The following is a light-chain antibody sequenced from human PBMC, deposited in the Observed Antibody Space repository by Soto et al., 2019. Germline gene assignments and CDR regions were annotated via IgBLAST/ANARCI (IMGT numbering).Light chain of an antibody. Sequence: DIQMTQSPSSLSASVGDRVTITCRASQNLDNYLNWYQQKPGKAPNLLIYAASRLQSGVPSRFAGSGSGTQFTLPITSLQPEDVGTYFCQQSVSTPIYSFGQGTKVEMK. V-gene: IGKV1-39*01. J-gene: IGKJ2*03. CDR3: QQSVSTPIYS. CDR2: AAS. CDR1: QNLDNY.